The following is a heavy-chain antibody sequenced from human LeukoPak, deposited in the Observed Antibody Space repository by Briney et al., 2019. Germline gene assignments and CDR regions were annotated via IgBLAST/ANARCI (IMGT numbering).Heavy chain of an antibody. D-gene: IGHD5-24*01. Sequence: SETLSLTCAVYGGSFSGYYWSWIRQPPGKGLEWIGEINHSGSTNYNPSLKSRVTISVDTSKNQFSLKLSSVTAADTAVYYCARHPSQRWLPNYFDYWGQGTLVTVSS. CDR2: INHSGST. J-gene: IGHJ4*02. V-gene: IGHV4-34*01. CDR1: GGSFSGYY. CDR3: ARHPSQRWLPNYFDY.